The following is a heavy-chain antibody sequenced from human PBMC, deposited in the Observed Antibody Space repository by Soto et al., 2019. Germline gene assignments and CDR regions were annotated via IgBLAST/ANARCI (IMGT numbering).Heavy chain of an antibody. V-gene: IGHV3-11*01. Sequence: GWSLRLSCSASVFTFSDYYMSWIRQAPGKGLEWVSYISSSGSTIYYADSVKGRFTISRDNAKNSLYLQMNSLRAEDTAVYYCARATVSYYYYGMDVWGQGTTVTVSS. CDR3: ARATVSYYYYGMDV. J-gene: IGHJ6*02. D-gene: IGHD4-17*01. CDR1: VFTFSDYY. CDR2: ISSSGSTI.